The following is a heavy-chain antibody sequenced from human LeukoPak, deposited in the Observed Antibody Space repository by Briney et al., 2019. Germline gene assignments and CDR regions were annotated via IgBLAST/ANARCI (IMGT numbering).Heavy chain of an antibody. CDR1: GFTFGDYD. CDR3: ARDNTGSYEY. Sequence: TGGSLRLSCAASGFTFGDYDMHWVRQAPGKGLEWVSLIRADGATTRYTDSVKGRFTISRDNSKDSLYLQMNSLRTEDTALYYCARDNTGSYEYWGQGTLVTVSS. J-gene: IGHJ4*02. CDR2: IRADGATT. V-gene: IGHV3-43*02. D-gene: IGHD1-26*01.